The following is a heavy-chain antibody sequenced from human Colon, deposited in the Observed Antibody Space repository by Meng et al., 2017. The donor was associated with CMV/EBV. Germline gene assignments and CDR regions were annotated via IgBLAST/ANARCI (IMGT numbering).Heavy chain of an antibody. J-gene: IGHJ4*02. CDR2: IKSKTDGGTT. V-gene: IGHV3-15*01. D-gene: IGHD1-7*01. CDR3: TTGGITGTGARY. CDR1: GFIFSTAW. Sequence: EVQLVESGGGLVKPGGSLRLDCAASGFIFSTAWMNWVRQAPGKGLEWVGRIKSKTDGGTTDYAAPVKGRFTISRDDSKNTLYLEMNSLQNEDTAVYYCTTGGITGTGARYWGQGTLVTVSS.